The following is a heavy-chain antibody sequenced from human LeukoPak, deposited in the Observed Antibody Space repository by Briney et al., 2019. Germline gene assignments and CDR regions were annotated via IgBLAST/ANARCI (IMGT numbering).Heavy chain of an antibody. V-gene: IGHV4-59*01. CDR3: ARVGYCSSTSCYSSFDY. J-gene: IGHJ4*02. CDR1: GGSISSYY. D-gene: IGHD2-2*01. CDR2: IYYSGST. Sequence: SETLSLTCTVSGGSISSYYWSWIRQPPGKGLEWIGYIYYSGSTNYNPSLKSRVTISVDTSKNQSSLKLSSVTAADTAVYYCARVGYCSSTSCYSSFDYWGQGTLVTVSS.